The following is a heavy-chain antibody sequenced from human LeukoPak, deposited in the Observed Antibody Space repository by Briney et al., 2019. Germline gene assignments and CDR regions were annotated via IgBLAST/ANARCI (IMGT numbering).Heavy chain of an antibody. J-gene: IGHJ6*03. CDR2: ISSSSSYI. Sequence: GGSLRLSCAASGFTFSSYSMNWVRQAPGKGLEWVSSISSSSSYIYYADSVKGRFTISRDNAKNSLYLQMNSLGPEDTAVYYCARDPYSGNYGNYYYYYMDVWGKGTTVTISS. CDR3: ARDPYSGNYGNYYYYYMDV. D-gene: IGHD1-26*01. V-gene: IGHV3-21*01. CDR1: GFTFSSYS.